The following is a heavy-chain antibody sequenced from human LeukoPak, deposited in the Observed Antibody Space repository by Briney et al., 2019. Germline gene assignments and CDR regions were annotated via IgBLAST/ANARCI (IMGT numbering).Heavy chain of an antibody. V-gene: IGHV4-61*01. D-gene: IGHD3-22*01. CDR3: ARDYYDSSGYLFDY. J-gene: IGHJ4*02. Sequence: SETLSLTCTVSGGSVSSGSYYWSWIRQPPGKGLEWIGYIYYSGSTNYNPSLKSRVTISVDTSKNQFSLKLSSVTAADTAVYYCARDYYDSSGYLFDYWGQGTLVTVSS. CDR1: GGSVSSGSYY. CDR2: IYYSGST.